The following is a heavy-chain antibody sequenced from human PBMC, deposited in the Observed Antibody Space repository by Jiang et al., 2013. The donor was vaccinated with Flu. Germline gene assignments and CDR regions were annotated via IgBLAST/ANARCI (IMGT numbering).Heavy chain of an antibody. CDR2: KSRRDGGTI. J-gene: IGHJ4*02. Sequence: KSRRDGGTIDHAAPVKGRFTISRDDSKNTLYLQMNSLKTEDTAVYYCTIDKEGTGVAGSLGFDYWGQGTLVTVSS. CDR3: TIDKEGTGVAGSLGFDY. D-gene: IGHD6-19*01. V-gene: IGHV3-15*01.